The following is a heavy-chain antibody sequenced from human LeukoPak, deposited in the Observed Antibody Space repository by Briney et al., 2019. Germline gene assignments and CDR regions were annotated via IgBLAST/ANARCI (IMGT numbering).Heavy chain of an antibody. CDR3: ARHNGFDRGYYYYMDV. J-gene: IGHJ6*03. CDR1: GCSINSYY. V-gene: IGHV4-4*07. CDR2: VYTSGTT. Sequence: SETLSLTCTGYGCSINSYYWSWHRQPAGKGLKWIVRVYTSGTTNYNPSLKSRITMSVDTSKNQFSLKLTSVTAADTAVYYCARHNGFDRGYYYYMDVWGKGTTVTISS. D-gene: IGHD3-9*01.